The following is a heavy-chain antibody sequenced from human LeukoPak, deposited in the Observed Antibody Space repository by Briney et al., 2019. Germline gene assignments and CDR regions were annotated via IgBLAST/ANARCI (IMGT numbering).Heavy chain of an antibody. CDR2: IYYSGRT. V-gene: IGHV4-39*07. CDR1: GGSISSSNYY. D-gene: IGHD6-13*01. Sequence: SETLSLTCTVSGGSISSSNYYWGWIRQPPGKGLEWIGSIYYSGRTLYNPSLKSRVTISVDTSKNQFSLKLSSVTAADTAVYYCARDNSSSWYGGWFDPWGQGTLVTVSS. J-gene: IGHJ5*02. CDR3: ARDNSSSWYGGWFDP.